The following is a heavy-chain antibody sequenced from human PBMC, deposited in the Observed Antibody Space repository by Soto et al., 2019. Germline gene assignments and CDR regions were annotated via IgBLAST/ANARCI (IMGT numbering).Heavy chain of an antibody. Sequence: PGGSLRLSCAASGFTFSSYSMNWVRQAPGKGLEWVSSISSSSSYIYYADSVKGRFTISRDNAKNSLYLQMNSLRAEDTAVYYCARGTPSGDAIYYYYYGMDVWGQGTTVTVSS. J-gene: IGHJ6*02. CDR2: ISSSSSYI. D-gene: IGHD7-27*01. CDR3: ARGTPSGDAIYYYYYGMDV. CDR1: GFTFSSYS. V-gene: IGHV3-21*01.